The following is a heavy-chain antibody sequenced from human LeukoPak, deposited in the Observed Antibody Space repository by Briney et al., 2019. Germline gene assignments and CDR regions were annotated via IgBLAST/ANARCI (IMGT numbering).Heavy chain of an antibody. D-gene: IGHD6-13*01. CDR2: INHSGST. CDR1: GGSFSGYY. J-gene: IGHJ4*02. Sequence: PSETLSLTCAVYGGSFSGYYWSWIRQPPGKGLEWIGEINHSGSTNYNPSLKSRVTISVDTSKNQFSLKLGSVTAADTAVYYCARGRRIAAADSYYFDYWGQGTLVTVSS. V-gene: IGHV4-34*01. CDR3: ARGRRIAAADSYYFDY.